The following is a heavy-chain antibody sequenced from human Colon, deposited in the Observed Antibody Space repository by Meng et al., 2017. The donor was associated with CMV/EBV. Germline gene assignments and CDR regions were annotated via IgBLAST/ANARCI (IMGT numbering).Heavy chain of an antibody. CDR1: GYTFTGYY. Sequence: ASVKVSCKASGYTFTGYYMHWVRQAPGQGLEWMGWINPNSGGTNYAQKFQGRVTMTRDTSISTAYMELSRLRSDDTAVYYCARHVGPAASGGWFDPWGQGTLVTVSS. V-gene: IGHV1-2*02. D-gene: IGHD6-13*01. CDR3: ARHVGPAASGGWFDP. J-gene: IGHJ5*02. CDR2: INPNSGGT.